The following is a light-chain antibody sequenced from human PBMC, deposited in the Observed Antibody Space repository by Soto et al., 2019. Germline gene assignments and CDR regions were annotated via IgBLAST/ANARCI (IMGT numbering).Light chain of an antibody. CDR1: QSVGTY. V-gene: IGKV3-11*01. CDR3: HQLSDWHST. J-gene: IGKJ4*01. Sequence: EIVVTQSPATPSLSPGERATLSCRASQSVGTYFAWYQQNPCQPPRLLIYDSSNRATGIPARFSGSGSGTDFTLTISSLEPEDFAVDYCHQLSDWHSTFDGGNKVDIK. CDR2: DSS.